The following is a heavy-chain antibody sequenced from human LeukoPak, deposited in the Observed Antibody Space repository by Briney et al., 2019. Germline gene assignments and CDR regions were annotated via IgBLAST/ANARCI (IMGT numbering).Heavy chain of an antibody. CDR1: GFTVSSNY. CDR2: IYTGGNT. CDR3: ARGRESTNYYID. J-gene: IGHJ4*02. V-gene: IGHV3-66*02. Sequence: GGSLRLSCAASGFTVSSNYMSWVRQAPGKGLEWVSVIYTGGNTYYADSVKGRFTISRDNSKNTLCLQMNGLRAEDTAVYYCARGRESTNYYIDWGQGTLVTVSS. D-gene: IGHD2-2*02.